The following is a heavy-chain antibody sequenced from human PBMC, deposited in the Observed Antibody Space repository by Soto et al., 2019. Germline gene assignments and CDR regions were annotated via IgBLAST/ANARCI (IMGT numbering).Heavy chain of an antibody. V-gene: IGHV4-31*03. CDR3: ARGLQLGY. D-gene: IGHD3-10*01. CDR2: IYYSAST. CDR1: GDSISRGGYY. Sequence: ASETLSLTCTVSGDSISRGGYYWSWIRQRPGEGLEWIGYIYYSASTYYNPSLKSRVTISVDKPKNQFSLRLSSVTAADTAVYYCARGLQLGYWGQGVRVTVSS. J-gene: IGHJ4*02.